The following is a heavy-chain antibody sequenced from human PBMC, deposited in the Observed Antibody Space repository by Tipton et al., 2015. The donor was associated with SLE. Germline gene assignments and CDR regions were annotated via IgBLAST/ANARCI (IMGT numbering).Heavy chain of an antibody. V-gene: IGHV3-23*01. D-gene: IGHD6-13*01. CDR1: GGSISSYY. CDR2: ISGSGGST. Sequence: LSLTCTVSGGSISSYYWSWVRQAPGKGLEWVSAISGSGGSTYYADSVKGRFTISRDNSKNTLYLQMNSLRAEDTAVYYCAKSGAAGPYFDYWGQGTLVIVSS. J-gene: IGHJ4*02. CDR3: AKSGAAGPYFDY.